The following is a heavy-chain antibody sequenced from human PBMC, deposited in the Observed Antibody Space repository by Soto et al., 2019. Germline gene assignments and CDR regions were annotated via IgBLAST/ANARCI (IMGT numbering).Heavy chain of an antibody. CDR1: GFTFGDYA. CDR2: IRSKAYGGTT. J-gene: IGHJ6*03. V-gene: IGHV3-49*03. D-gene: IGHD3-3*01. Sequence: GGSLRLSCTASGFTFGDYAMSWFRQAPGKGLEWVGFIRSKAYGGTTEYAASVKGRFTISRDDSKSIAYLQMNSLKTEDTAVYYCTRDPRTYYDFWSGYFLGPYYMDVWGKGTTVTVSS. CDR3: TRDPRTYYDFWSGYFLGPYYMDV.